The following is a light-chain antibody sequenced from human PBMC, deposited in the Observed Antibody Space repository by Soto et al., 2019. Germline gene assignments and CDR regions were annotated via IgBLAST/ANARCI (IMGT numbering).Light chain of an antibody. Sequence: EIVLTQSPGTLSLSPGERATLSCRASQSVSSNYLAWYQQRPGQAPRLLIYGAYSRDTGIPDRFSGSGSGTDFTLTISRLEPEDFAVYYCQHYGRSAYTFGQGTTLEIK. CDR3: QHYGRSAYT. CDR1: QSVSSNY. J-gene: IGKJ2*01. CDR2: GAY. V-gene: IGKV3-20*01.